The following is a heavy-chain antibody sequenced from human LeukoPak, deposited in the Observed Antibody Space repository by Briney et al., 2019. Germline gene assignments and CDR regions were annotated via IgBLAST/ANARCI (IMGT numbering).Heavy chain of an antibody. D-gene: IGHD3-10*01. J-gene: IGHJ4*02. CDR3: AREAGGGSGS. CDR2: ISSSSSYI. Sequence: GSLRLSCAASVFTFISYSMNWVRQAPERGLEWVSSISSSSSYIYYADSVKGRFTISRDNAKNSLYLQMNSLRAEDTAVYYCAREAGGGSGSWSQGTLDTVSS. V-gene: IGHV3-21*01. CDR1: VFTFISYS.